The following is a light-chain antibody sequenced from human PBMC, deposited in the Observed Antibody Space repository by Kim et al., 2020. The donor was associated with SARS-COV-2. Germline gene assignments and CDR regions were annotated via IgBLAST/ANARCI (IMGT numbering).Light chain of an antibody. CDR1: SSNIGNNY. CDR2: DNN. J-gene: IGLJ3*02. Sequence: GQKVTISCSGSSSNIGNNYISWYQQLPGTAPKLLIYDNNKRPSGIPDRFSGSKSGTSATLGITGLQTGDEAEYYCGAWDSSLSAGVFGGGTQLTVL. V-gene: IGLV1-51*01. CDR3: GAWDSSLSAGV.